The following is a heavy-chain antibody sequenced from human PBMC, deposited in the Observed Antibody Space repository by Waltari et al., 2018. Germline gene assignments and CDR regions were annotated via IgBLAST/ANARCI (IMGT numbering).Heavy chain of an antibody. D-gene: IGHD6-13*01. CDR3: AGDDPRWYPDSLDL. V-gene: IGHV3-30*01. CDR1: ELAVIIYT. CDR2: ISNDGNEK. J-gene: IGHJ3*01. Sequence: QGHIIESGGGLVEPGTSLRLSCASSELAVIIYTVHLVRQAPGKGLEWVALISNDGNEKKYPDSVRGRFTISRDTSPQTVFLEMDSLRPDDTALYYCAGDDPRWYPDSLDLWGQGTMVTVSP.